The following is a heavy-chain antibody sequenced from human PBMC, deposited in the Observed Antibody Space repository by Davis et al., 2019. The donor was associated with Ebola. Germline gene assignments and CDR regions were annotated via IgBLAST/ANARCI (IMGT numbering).Heavy chain of an antibody. CDR2: IYYSGTT. CDR1: GGSISSSSYY. D-gene: IGHD1-26*01. CDR3: ARAGIVGGSNDFDY. J-gene: IGHJ4*02. Sequence: MPSETLSLTCSVSGGSISSSSYYWSWIRQPPGKGLEWIGYIYYSGTTNNNPSLKSRVTISEDTPKNQFSLKLSSLTAADTAVYYCARAGIVGGSNDFDYWGQGTLVTVSS. V-gene: IGHV4-61*01.